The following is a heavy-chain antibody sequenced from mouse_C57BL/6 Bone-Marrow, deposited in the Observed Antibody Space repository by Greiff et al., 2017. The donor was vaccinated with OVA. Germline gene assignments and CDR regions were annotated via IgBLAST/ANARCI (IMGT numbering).Heavy chain of an antibody. CDR1: GYTFTDYY. D-gene: IGHD1-1*01. CDR3: NYYGSSRFAY. Sequence: DVKLQESGPVLVKPGASVKMSCKASGYTFTDYYMNWVKQSHGKSLEWIGVINPYNGGTSYNQKFKGKATLTVDKSSSTAYMELNSLTSEDSAVYYCNYYGSSRFAYWGQGTLVTVSA. V-gene: IGHV1-19*01. CDR2: INPYNGGT. J-gene: IGHJ3*01.